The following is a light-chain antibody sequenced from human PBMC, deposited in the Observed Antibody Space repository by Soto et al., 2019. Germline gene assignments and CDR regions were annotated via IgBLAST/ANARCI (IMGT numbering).Light chain of an antibody. CDR1: QSVNNNF. Sequence: EIVLTQSPGPLFLSAGGRATVSCRASQSVNNNFLAWYQLRPGQAPRLLISGASSRATGIPDRISGSGSGTDFTLTITRVEPEDSAMYYCQHYVGSPTFGQGTTVDIK. CDR2: GAS. J-gene: IGKJ1*01. CDR3: QHYVGSPT. V-gene: IGKV3-20*01.